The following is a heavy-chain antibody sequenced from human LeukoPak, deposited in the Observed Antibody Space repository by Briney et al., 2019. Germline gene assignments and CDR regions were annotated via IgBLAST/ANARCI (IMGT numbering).Heavy chain of an antibody. CDR2: ISYDGSNK. V-gene: IGHV3-30*18. J-gene: IGHJ4*02. CDR3: AKDFSGYYDY. D-gene: IGHD3-22*01. Sequence: GRSLRLSCAASGFTFSSYGMHWVRQAPGKGLEWVAVISYDGSNKYYADSVKGRFTISRDNSKNTLYLQMNSPRAEDTAVYYCAKDFSGYYDYWGQGTLVTVSS. CDR1: GFTFSSYG.